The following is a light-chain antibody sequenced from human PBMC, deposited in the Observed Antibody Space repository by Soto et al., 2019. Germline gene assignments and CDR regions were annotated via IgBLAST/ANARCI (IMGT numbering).Light chain of an antibody. V-gene: IGKV3-15*01. J-gene: IGKJ5*01. Sequence: ELVMTQSPATLSVSPGERATISCRASQSVSSNLAWYQQKPCQAPRLLIYGASTRATGIPARFSGSGSGTEFTPTISSLQSEDFAVYYCQQYNNWPTITFGQGTRVEIK. CDR1: QSVSSN. CDR2: GAS. CDR3: QQYNNWPTIT.